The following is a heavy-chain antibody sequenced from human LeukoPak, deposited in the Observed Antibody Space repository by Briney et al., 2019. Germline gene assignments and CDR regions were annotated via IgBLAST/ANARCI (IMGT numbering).Heavy chain of an antibody. CDR1: GFTFSSYA. CDR2: ISGSGGST. J-gene: IGHJ4*02. V-gene: IGHV3-23*01. CDR3: AKRRGYCSGGSCFPPSYYFDY. Sequence: GGSLRLSCAASGFTFSSYAMSWVRQAPGKGLEWVSAISGSGGSTYYADSVKGRFTISRDNSKNTLYLQMNSLRAEDTAVYYFAKRRGYCSGGSCFPPSYYFDYWGQGTLVTVSS. D-gene: IGHD2-15*01.